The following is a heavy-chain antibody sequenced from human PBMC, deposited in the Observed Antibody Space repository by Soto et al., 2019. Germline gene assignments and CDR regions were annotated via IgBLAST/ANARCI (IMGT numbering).Heavy chain of an antibody. Sequence: SETLSLTCTVSGGSISSYYWSWIRQPAGKGLEWIGRIYTSGSTNYNPSLKSRVTMSVDTSKNQFSLKLSSVTAADTAVYYCAREGFGGDYYYYGMDVWGQGTTVTVS. D-gene: IGHD3-10*01. J-gene: IGHJ6*02. CDR2: IYTSGST. CDR3: AREGFGGDYYYYGMDV. CDR1: GGSISSYY. V-gene: IGHV4-4*07.